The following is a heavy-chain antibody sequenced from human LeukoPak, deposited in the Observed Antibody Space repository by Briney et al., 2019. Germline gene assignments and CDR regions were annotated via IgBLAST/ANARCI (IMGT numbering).Heavy chain of an antibody. D-gene: IGHD5-18*01. V-gene: IGHV3-11*01. CDR1: GFTFRGYY. CDR3: ARGYSYGRGYYFDH. Sequence: PGGSLRLSCVGSGFTFRGYYMSWIRQAPGKGLEWIADISSIDTSTYYADSVRGRITISGDNSEDSVYLQMNSLRVEDTAVYYCARGYSYGRGYYFDHWGQGALVTVSS. J-gene: IGHJ4*02. CDR2: ISSIDTST.